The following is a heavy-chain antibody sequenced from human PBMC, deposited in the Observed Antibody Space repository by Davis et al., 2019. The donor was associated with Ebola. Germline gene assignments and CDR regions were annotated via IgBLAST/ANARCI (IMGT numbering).Heavy chain of an antibody. CDR1: GCSISSLY. D-gene: IGHD5-12*01. Sequence: MPSETLSLTCTVSGCSISSLYWTWIRQPPGKGLEWIGYIYYSGSSNYNPSLKSRVTISVDTSKNQFSLKLSSVTAADTAVYYCARHEWLRSGFDPWGQGTLVTVSS. CDR2: IYYSGSS. CDR3: ARHEWLRSGFDP. J-gene: IGHJ5*02. V-gene: IGHV4-59*11.